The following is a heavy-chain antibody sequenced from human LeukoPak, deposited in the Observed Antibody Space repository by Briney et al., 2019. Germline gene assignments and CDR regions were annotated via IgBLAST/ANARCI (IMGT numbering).Heavy chain of an antibody. Sequence: SETLSLTCAVYGGSFSGYYWSWIRQPPGKGLEWIGEINHSGSTNYNPSLKSRVTVSVDTSKNQFSLKLSSVTAADTAVYYCARGPKSGYFFFDYWGQGTLVTVSS. CDR1: GGSFSGYY. CDR3: ARGPKSGYFFFDY. J-gene: IGHJ4*02. V-gene: IGHV4-34*01. D-gene: IGHD5-18*01. CDR2: INHSGST.